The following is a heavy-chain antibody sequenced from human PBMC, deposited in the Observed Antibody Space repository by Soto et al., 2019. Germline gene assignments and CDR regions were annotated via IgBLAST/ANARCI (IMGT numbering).Heavy chain of an antibody. D-gene: IGHD2-8*01. J-gene: IGHJ4*02. Sequence: QVQLVESGGSVVQPGRSLRLSCVASGFIFSSHAMYWVRQAPGKGLEWVAVTSYDGSFKFYADSVKGRFTISRDNSKNTLFLQRDSLRADVTAVYYCARKLINSWARRCIDYWGQGTLVTVSS. V-gene: IGHV3-30*04. CDR1: GFIFSSHA. CDR3: ARKLINSWARRCIDY. CDR2: TSYDGSFK.